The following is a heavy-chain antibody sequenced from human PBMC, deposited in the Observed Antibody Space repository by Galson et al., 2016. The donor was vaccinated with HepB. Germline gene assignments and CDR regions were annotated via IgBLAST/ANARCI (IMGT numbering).Heavy chain of an antibody. CDR1: GFSFSSGRVG. CDR3: AHRPEFYLSVGYFFDY. V-gene: IGHV2-5*01. Sequence: PALVKPTQTLRLTCTFSGFSFSSGRVGVGWIRQPPGKALEWLAIVYWNDNTRYSTSLKTRLNITKDTSKNQVVLTLANMDPVDTATYFCAHRPEFYLSVGYFFDYWGQGALVTVSS. CDR2: VYWNDNT. D-gene: IGHD2-15*01. J-gene: IGHJ4*02.